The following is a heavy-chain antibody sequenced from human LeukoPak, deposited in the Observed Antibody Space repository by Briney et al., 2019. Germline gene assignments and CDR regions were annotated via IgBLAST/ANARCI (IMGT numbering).Heavy chain of an antibody. V-gene: IGHV3-33*01. D-gene: IGHD3-10*01. CDR3: ARDRSGYGSVYDY. J-gene: IGHJ4*02. Sequence: GGSLRLSCAASGFTFGSYGMHWVRQAPGKGLEWVAVIWYDGSNKYYADSVKGRFTISRDNSKNTLYLQMNSLRAEDTAVYYCARDRSGYGSVYDYWGQGTLVTVSS. CDR1: GFTFGSYG. CDR2: IWYDGSNK.